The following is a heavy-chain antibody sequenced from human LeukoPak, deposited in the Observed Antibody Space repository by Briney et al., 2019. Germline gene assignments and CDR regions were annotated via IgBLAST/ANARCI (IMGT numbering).Heavy chain of an antibody. Sequence: SETLSLTCTVSGGSVSSSSYYWGWIRQPPGKGLEWIGTIYYSGNTYYNPSLKGRVTISVDTSKHQFSLTLSSVTAADTAIYYCARQEGASSTSFYGMDVWGQGTTVTVSS. J-gene: IGHJ6*02. CDR2: IYYSGNT. CDR3: ARQEGASSTSFYGMDV. CDR1: GGSVSSSSYY. V-gene: IGHV4-39*01. D-gene: IGHD6-6*01.